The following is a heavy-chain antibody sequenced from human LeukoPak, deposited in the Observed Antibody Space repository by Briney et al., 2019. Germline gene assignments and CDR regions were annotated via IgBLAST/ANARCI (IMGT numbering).Heavy chain of an antibody. V-gene: IGHV4-61*02. D-gene: IGHD5-18*01. CDR1: GGSISSGSYY. CDR3: ARGPRYTAMVGWDI. Sequence: YPSETLSLTCTVSGGSISSGSYYWSWIRQPAGKGLEWIGRIYTSGSTNYNPSLKSRVTISVDTSKNQFSLKLSSVTAADTAVYYCARGPRYTAMVGWDIWGQGTMVTVSS. J-gene: IGHJ3*02. CDR2: IYTSGST.